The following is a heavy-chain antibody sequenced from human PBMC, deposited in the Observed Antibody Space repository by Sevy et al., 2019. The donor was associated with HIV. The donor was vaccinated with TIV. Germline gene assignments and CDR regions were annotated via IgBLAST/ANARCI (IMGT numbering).Heavy chain of an antibody. CDR3: ATTKDYYESSGYPFDY. J-gene: IGHJ4*02. V-gene: IGHV1-24*01. CDR2: FDPEDGET. CDR1: GYTLTQVS. Sequence: ASVKVSCKVSGYTLTQVSMHWVRQAPGEGLEWMGSFDPEDGETIYAQKFQGRVTMTEDTSTDTAYMELNSLRSEDTAVYYCATTKDYYESSGYPFDYWGQGTLVTVSS. D-gene: IGHD3-22*01.